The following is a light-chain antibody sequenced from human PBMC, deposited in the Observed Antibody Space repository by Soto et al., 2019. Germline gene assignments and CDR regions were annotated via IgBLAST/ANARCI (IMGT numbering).Light chain of an antibody. J-gene: IGKJ2*01. CDR1: QSVLHRSNNKNY. Sequence: DIVMTQSPDSLSVSLGERATIKCRSSQSVLHRSNNKNYFAWYQQKPGQPPKLLIYWASTRESGVPVRFSGSGSGTDFTLTIRGLQAPDVAVYYCQQYYTTPRTFGRGTKLEI. CDR2: WAS. CDR3: QQYYTTPRT. V-gene: IGKV4-1*01.